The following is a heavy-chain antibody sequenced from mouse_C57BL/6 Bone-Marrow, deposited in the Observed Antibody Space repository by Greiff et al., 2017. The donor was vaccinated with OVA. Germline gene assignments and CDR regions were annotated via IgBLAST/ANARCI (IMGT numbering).Heavy chain of an antibody. D-gene: IGHD2-5*01. CDR1: GYSFTGYY. CDR2: INPSTGGT. J-gene: IGHJ2*01. CDR3: ARDYSTH. V-gene: IGHV1-42*01. Sequence: EVMLVESGPELVKPGASVKISCKASGYSFTGYYMNWVKQSPEKSLEWIGEINPSTGGTTYNQKFKAKATLTVDKSSSTAYMQLKSLTSEDSAVYYCARDYSTHWGQGTTLTVSS.